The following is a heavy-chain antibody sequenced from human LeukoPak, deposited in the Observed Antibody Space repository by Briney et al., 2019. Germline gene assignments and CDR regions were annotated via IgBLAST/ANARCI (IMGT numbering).Heavy chain of an antibody. Sequence: GGSLRLSCAASGFTVSSNYMSWVRQAPGKELECVSVLYNTGSTYYADSVKGRSTISRDNSKNTLYLQMNSLRAEDTAVYYCASPKYTSGPFNYWGQGALVTVSS. CDR2: LYNTGST. CDR1: GFTVSSNY. J-gene: IGHJ4*02. CDR3: ASPKYTSGPFNY. V-gene: IGHV3-53*01. D-gene: IGHD6-19*01.